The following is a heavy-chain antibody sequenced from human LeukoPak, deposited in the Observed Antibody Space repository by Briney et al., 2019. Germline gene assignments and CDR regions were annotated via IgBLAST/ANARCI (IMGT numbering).Heavy chain of an antibody. V-gene: IGHV4-59*01. CDR3: ARYYDSSPGAFDI. J-gene: IGHJ3*02. D-gene: IGHD3-22*01. Sequence: KPSETLSLTCTVSGGSISSYYWSWIRQPPGKGLEWIGYIYYSGSTNYNPSLKSRVTISVDTSKNQFSLKLSSVTAADTAVYYCARYYDSSPGAFDIWGQGTMVTVSS. CDR1: GGSISSYY. CDR2: IYYSGST.